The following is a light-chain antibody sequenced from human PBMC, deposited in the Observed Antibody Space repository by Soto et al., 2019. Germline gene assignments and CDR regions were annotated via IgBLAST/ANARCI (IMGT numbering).Light chain of an antibody. J-gene: IGKJ4*01. V-gene: IGKV3-11*01. CDR1: QSVSSY. Sequence: PGERATLSCRASQSVSSYLAWYQQKPGQAPRLLIYDASNRATGIPARFSGSGPGTDFTLTISSLEPEDFAVYYCQQRSNWLYFGGGTKVDIK. CDR2: DAS. CDR3: QQRSNWLY.